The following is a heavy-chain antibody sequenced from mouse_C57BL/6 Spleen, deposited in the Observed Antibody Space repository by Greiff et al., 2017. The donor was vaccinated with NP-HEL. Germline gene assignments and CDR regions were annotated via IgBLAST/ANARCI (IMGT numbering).Heavy chain of an antibody. CDR3: ARGRNWDKSGFDY. J-gene: IGHJ2*01. D-gene: IGHD4-1*01. Sequence: VHVKQSGPELVKPGASVKIPCKASGYTFTDYNMDWVKQSHGKSLEWIGDINPNNGGTIYNQKFKGKATLTVDKSSSTAYMELRSLTSEDTAVYYCARGRNWDKSGFDYWGQGTTLTVSS. CDR1: GYTFTDYN. CDR2: INPNNGGT. V-gene: IGHV1-18*01.